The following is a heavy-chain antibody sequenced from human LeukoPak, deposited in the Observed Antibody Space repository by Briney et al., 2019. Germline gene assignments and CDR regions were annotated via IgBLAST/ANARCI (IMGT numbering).Heavy chain of an antibody. CDR2: IIPIFGTA. Sequence: SVKVSCKASGGTFSSYAISWVRQAPGQGLEWMGGIIPIFGTANYAQKFQGRVTITADESTSTAYMELSSLRSEDTAVYYCARDRKGRYFDWPHDAFDIWGQGTMVTVSS. D-gene: IGHD3-9*01. CDR1: GGTFSSYA. CDR3: ARDRKGRYFDWPHDAFDI. V-gene: IGHV1-69*13. J-gene: IGHJ3*02.